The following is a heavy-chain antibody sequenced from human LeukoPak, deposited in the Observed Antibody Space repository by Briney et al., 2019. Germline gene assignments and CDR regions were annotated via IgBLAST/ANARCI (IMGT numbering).Heavy chain of an antibody. D-gene: IGHD6-19*01. CDR1: GGSISSSIYY. V-gene: IGHV4-39*07. J-gene: IGHJ5*02. CDR2: IYYSGST. CDR3: ARDLAVAGPGYNWFDP. Sequence: PSETLSLTCTVSGGSISSSIYYWGWIRQPPGKGLEWIGSIYYSGSTYYNPSLKSRVTISVDTSKNQFSLKLSSVTAADTAVYYCARDLAVAGPGYNWFDPWGQGTLVTVSS.